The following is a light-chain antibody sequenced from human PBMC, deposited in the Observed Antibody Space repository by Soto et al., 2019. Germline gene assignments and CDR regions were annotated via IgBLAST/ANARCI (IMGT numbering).Light chain of an antibody. CDR2: SAS. V-gene: IGKV3-11*01. Sequence: EIVLTQSPATLYLSPGERATLSCRASQSVRNDLVWYHQKPGQAPRVLIYSASIRATGIPARFSGSGSGTDFTLTISSLEPEDFAFYYCHQRTSWPPTFGGGTKVEMK. CDR1: QSVRND. CDR3: HQRTSWPPT. J-gene: IGKJ4*01.